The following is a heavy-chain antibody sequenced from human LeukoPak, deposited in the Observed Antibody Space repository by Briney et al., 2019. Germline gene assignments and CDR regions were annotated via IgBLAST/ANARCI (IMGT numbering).Heavy chain of an antibody. Sequence: GGSLRLSCAASGFTFSSYSMNWVRHAPGKGLEWVSSISSSSSYIYYADSVNGRFTISRDNAKNSLYLQMNSLRAEDTAVYYCARHLAVAVKYFDYWGQGTLVTVSS. J-gene: IGHJ4*02. CDR1: GFTFSSYS. D-gene: IGHD6-19*01. CDR2: ISSSSSYI. V-gene: IGHV3-21*01. CDR3: ARHLAVAVKYFDY.